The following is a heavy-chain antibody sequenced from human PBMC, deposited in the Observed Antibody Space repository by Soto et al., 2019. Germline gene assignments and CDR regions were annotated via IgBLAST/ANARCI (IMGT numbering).Heavy chain of an antibody. CDR2: INHSGST. CDR1: GGAFSGYY. V-gene: IGHV4-34*01. CDR3: ARDKIPGLFDY. Sequence: QVQLQQWAAGLLKPSETLSLTCAVYGGAFSGYYWTWIRQPPGTGLEWSGEINHSGSTNYNPSLKGRVTISVDTSKNQFSLKLTSVTAADAAVYYCARDKIPGLFDYWGEGTLVTVSS. J-gene: IGHJ4*02. D-gene: IGHD2-21*01.